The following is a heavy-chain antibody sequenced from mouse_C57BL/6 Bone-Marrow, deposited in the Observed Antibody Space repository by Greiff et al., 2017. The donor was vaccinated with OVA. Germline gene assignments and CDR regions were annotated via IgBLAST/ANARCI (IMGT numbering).Heavy chain of an antibody. D-gene: IGHD1-1*01. Sequence: EVQVVESGPELVKPGASVKISCKASGYSFTGYYMNWVKQSPEKSLEWIGEINPSTGGTTYNQKFKAKATLTVDKSSSTAYMQLKSLTSEDSAVYCCARGRTSPFAYWGQGTLVTVSA. J-gene: IGHJ3*01. CDR3: ARGRTSPFAY. CDR2: INPSTGGT. V-gene: IGHV1-42*01. CDR1: GYSFTGYY.